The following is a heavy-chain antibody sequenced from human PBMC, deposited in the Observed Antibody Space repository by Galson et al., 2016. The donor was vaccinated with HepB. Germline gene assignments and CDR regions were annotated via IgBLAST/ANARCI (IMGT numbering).Heavy chain of an antibody. CDR2: ISGRGGST. D-gene: IGHD4-17*01. J-gene: IGHJ6*02. CDR3: ANQSPYGDYHLPDYYYGMDV. CDR1: GFTFSSFA. Sequence: SLRLSCAASGFTFSSFAMSWVRQAPGKGLEWVSAISGRGGSTYYADSVKGRFTISRDNSKNRLYLQMNSLRAEDTAVYYCANQSPYGDYHLPDYYYGMDVWGQGTTVTVSS. V-gene: IGHV3-23*01.